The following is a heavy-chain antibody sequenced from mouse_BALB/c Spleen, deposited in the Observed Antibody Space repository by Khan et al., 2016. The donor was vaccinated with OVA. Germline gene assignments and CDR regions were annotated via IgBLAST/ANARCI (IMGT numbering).Heavy chain of an antibody. CDR2: IWAGGST. J-gene: IGHJ4*01. V-gene: IGHV2-9*02. CDR1: GSSLTSYG. CDR3: ARGDGYYEDAMDY. Sequence: QVQLKQSGPGLVAPSQSLSITCTVSGSSLTSYGLHWVRHPPGKGLEWLGVIWAGGSTNYNSALMSRLSLSKDNSKCQVFLKLNSLQTDDAAMYYCARGDGYYEDAMDYWGQGTSVTVSS. D-gene: IGHD2-3*01.